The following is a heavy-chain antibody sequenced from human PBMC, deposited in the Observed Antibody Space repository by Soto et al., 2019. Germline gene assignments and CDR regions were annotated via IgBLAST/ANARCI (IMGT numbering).Heavy chain of an antibody. V-gene: IGHV4-61*01. CDR3: ARDLDYDSSVSDAFDI. CDR2: IYNSENT. D-gene: IGHD3-22*01. CDR1: GGSVSSDSYY. J-gene: IGHJ3*02. Sequence: SGTLSLTCSVSGGSVSSDSYYWSWIRQPPGKGLEWIGYIYNSENTNYNPSLKSRVTISVDTSKNQFSLKLTSVTAADTAVYYCARDLDYDSSVSDAFDIWGQGTMVT.